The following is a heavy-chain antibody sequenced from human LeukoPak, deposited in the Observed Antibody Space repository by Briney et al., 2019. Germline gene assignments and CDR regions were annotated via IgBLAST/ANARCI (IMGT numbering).Heavy chain of an antibody. D-gene: IGHD6-13*01. CDR2: INPNSGGT. Sequence: GASVKVSCKASGYTFTGYYMHWVRQAPGQGLEWMGWINPNSGGTNYAQKFQGRVTMTRDTSISTAYMELSRLRSDDTAVYYCARDKGRAAAGQGYWGQGTLVTVSS. CDR1: GYTFTGYY. V-gene: IGHV1-2*02. J-gene: IGHJ4*02. CDR3: ARDKGRAAAGQGY.